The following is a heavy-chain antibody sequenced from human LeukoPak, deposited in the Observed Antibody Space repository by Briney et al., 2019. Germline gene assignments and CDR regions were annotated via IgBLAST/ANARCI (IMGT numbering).Heavy chain of an antibody. D-gene: IGHD3-10*01. CDR3: ARSSLWFGELASLLDYGMDV. J-gene: IGHJ6*02. CDR2: INPNSGGT. V-gene: IGHV1-2*04. Sequence: ASVKVSCKASGYTFTGYYMHWVRQAPGQGLEWMGWINPNSGGTNYAQKFQGWVTMTRDTSISTAYMELSRLRSDDTAVYYCARSSLWFGELASLLDYGMDVWGQGTTVTVSS. CDR1: GYTFTGYY.